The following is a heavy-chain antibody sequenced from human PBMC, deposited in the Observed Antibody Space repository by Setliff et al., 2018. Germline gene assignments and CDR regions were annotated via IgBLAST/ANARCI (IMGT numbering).Heavy chain of an antibody. D-gene: IGHD3-16*01. CDR3: ARDPIGPFLCNMDG. V-gene: IGHV3-30-3*01. J-gene: IGHJ6*03. CDR1: GFSFNNYA. CDR2: MSYDGSNK. Sequence: GGSLRLSCAASGFSFNNYAMHWVRLAPGKGLEWVAVMSYDGSNKYYADSVKGRFTISRDNSRNTLYLQMNSLRGEDTAVYYCARDPIGPFLCNMDGWGKGTTVTVSS.